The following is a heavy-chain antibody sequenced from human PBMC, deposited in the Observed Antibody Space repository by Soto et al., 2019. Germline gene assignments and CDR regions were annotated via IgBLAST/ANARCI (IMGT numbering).Heavy chain of an antibody. J-gene: IGHJ4*02. D-gene: IGHD6-13*01. V-gene: IGHV3-23*01. CDR1: GFTFSNYA. CDR2: ISGSGGST. CDR3: AQDQGSSWYEIGY. Sequence: EVQLLESGGGLVQPGGSLRLSCAASGFTFSNYAVTWVRQAPGKGLEWVSTISGSGGSTYYADSVKGRFTISRDNSKNTLYRQMNRLRAEDTAVYYGAQDQGSSWYEIGYWGQGTLVTVSS.